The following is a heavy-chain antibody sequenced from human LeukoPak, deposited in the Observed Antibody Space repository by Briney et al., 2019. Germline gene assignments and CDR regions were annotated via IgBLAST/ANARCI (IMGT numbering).Heavy chain of an antibody. V-gene: IGHV4-61*01. CDR1: GVSVSSGSYY. Sequence: SETLSLTCTVSGVSVSSGSYYWSWIRQPPGRGLEWIAYIHYSGSAAYNPSLKSRVTISRDMSTNQFSLKMTSVTAADTAVYFCARDMGAPDYGSYSVDYWGQGTLVTVSS. CDR2: IHYSGSA. J-gene: IGHJ4*02. D-gene: IGHD4-23*01. CDR3: ARDMGAPDYGSYSVDY.